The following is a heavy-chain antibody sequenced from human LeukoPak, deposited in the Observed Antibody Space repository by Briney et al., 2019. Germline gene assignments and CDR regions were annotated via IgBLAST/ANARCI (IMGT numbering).Heavy chain of an antibody. Sequence: GGSLRLSCAVSGFTFTNAWMSWVGQAPGKGLEWVARIKDKTDGGITDYAAPVKGRFTISRDDSKNTLYLQMNSLKIEDTAVYYCTTMKLGVGAFDYWGQGTLVTVSS. D-gene: IGHD3-3*01. CDR3: TTMKLGVGAFDY. V-gene: IGHV3-15*01. CDR2: IKDKTDGGIT. J-gene: IGHJ4*02. CDR1: GFTFTNAW.